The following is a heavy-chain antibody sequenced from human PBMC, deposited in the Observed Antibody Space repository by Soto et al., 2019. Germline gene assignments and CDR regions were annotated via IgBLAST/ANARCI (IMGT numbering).Heavy chain of an antibody. V-gene: IGHV3-23*01. D-gene: IGHD3-10*01. J-gene: IGHJ3*02. CDR1: GFTFSNYA. Sequence: DVQLLESGGGLVQPGGSLRLSCAASGFTFSNYAMTWVRQAPGKGLEWVSGISGSGGSTFYADSVKGRFTISRDNSKSTLSLRLNGLRAEDTAVYYCVKDRMSYNSVWDPFDIWGQGTMVTVSP. CDR3: VKDRMSYNSVWDPFDI. CDR2: ISGSGGST.